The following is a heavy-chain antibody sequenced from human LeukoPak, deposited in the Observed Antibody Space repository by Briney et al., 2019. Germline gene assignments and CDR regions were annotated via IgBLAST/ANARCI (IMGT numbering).Heavy chain of an antibody. CDR3: AREMGSVYFDY. D-gene: IGHD3-10*01. CDR2: VSYDGSNK. V-gene: IGHV3-33*08. CDR1: GFTFSNYI. J-gene: IGHJ4*02. Sequence: GGSLRLSCAASGFTFSNYIMDWVRQTPGKGLEWVALVSYDGSNKDYADSVKGRFTVSRDNSKNTVYLQINSLRAEDTAVYYCAREMGSVYFDYWGQGTLVTASS.